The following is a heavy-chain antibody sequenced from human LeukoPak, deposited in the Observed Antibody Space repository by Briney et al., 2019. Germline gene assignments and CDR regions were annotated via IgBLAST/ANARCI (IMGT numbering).Heavy chain of an antibody. CDR2: IYYSGST. CDR3: AREFGELVGFDY. CDR1: GGSISSDY. J-gene: IGHJ4*02. Sequence: SETLSLTCTVSGGSISSDYWSWIRQPPGKGLEWIGYIYYSGSTNYNPSLKSRVTISVDTSKNQFSLKLSSVTAADTAVYYCAREFGELVGFDYWGQGTLVTVSS. V-gene: IGHV4-59*01. D-gene: IGHD3-10*01.